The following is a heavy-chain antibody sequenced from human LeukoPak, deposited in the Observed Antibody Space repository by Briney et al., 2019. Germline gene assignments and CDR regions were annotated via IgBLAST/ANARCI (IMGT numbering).Heavy chain of an antibody. Sequence: GESLKTSCKGSGYSFTSYWIGWVRQMPGKGLEWMGIIYPGDSNSRYIPSFQGQVTISADKSISTAYLQWSSLKASDTAMYYCARHDVTYSSGWYRGDRNYDYYMDVWGKGTTVTVSS. J-gene: IGHJ6*03. CDR1: GYSFTSYW. V-gene: IGHV5-51*01. CDR2: IYPGDSNS. D-gene: IGHD6-19*01. CDR3: ARHDVTYSSGWYRGDRNYDYYMDV.